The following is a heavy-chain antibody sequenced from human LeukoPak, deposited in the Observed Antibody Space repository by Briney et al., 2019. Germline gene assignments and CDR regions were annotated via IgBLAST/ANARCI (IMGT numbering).Heavy chain of an antibody. J-gene: IGHJ3*02. CDR1: GYTFPSYD. D-gene: IGHD1-7*01. CDR3: ASKYNWNYRGAFDI. V-gene: IGHV1-8*03. CDR2: MNPNSGNT. Sequence: SVKVSCKASGYTFPSYDINWVRQATGQGLEWMGWMNPNSGNTGYAQKFQGRVTITRNTSISTAYMELSSLRSEDTAVYYCASKYNWNYRGAFDIWGQGTMVTVSS.